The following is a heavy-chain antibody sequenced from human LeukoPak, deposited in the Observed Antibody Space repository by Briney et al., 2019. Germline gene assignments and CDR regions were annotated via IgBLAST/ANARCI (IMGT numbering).Heavy chain of an antibody. V-gene: IGHV3-53*01. J-gene: IGHJ4*02. CDR3: ARMLISSGYYVDS. D-gene: IGHD3-22*01. Sequence: GGSLRLSCAASGFPVSGHYMSWVRQAPGEGLEWVSVIYSGGTTYYADSVEGRFTISRDGSKNTLYLQMNSLRAEDTAVYYCARMLISSGYYVDSWGQGTLVTVSS. CDR1: GFPVSGHY. CDR2: IYSGGTT.